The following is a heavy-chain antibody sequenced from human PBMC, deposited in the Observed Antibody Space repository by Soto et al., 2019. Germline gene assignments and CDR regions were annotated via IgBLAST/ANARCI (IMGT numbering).Heavy chain of an antibody. CDR1: GYTFTIYY. V-gene: IGHV1-46*03. CDR2: INPSGGST. CDR3: ATTTVTTTFDY. D-gene: IGHD4-17*01. Sequence: GASVKVSCTASGYTFTIYYMHWVRQAPGQGLEWMGIINPSGGSTSYAQKFQGRVTMTRDTSTSTVYMELSSLRSEDTAVYYCATTTVTTTFDYWGQGTLVTVSS. J-gene: IGHJ4*02.